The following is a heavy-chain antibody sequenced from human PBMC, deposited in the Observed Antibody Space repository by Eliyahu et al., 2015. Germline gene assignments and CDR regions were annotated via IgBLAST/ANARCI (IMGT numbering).Heavy chain of an antibody. D-gene: IGHD6-19*01. Sequence: QVTLKESGPVLVKPTETPTLTCTVSGFSLSNARMGVSWIRQPPGKALEWLAHIFSNDEKSYSTSLKSRLTISKDTSKSQVVLTMTNMDPVDTATYYCARIRMKGQWLVPFDYWGQGTLVTVSS. CDR2: IFSNDEK. J-gene: IGHJ4*02. CDR1: GFSLSNARMG. CDR3: ARIRMKGQWLVPFDY. V-gene: IGHV2-26*01.